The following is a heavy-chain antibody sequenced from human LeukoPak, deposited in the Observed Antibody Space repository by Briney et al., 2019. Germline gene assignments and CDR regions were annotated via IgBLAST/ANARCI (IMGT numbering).Heavy chain of an antibody. V-gene: IGHV4-38-2*02. J-gene: IGHJ5*02. D-gene: IGHD6-13*01. CDR2: IYPSGST. Sequence: SETLSLTCTVSGYSISSGYYWGWIRQPPGKGLEWIGSIYPSGSTYYYPSLKSRVTISLDTSKNQFSLKLSSVTTADTAVYYCARAYFSSWYMNWFDPWGQGTLVTVSS. CDR3: ARAYFSSWYMNWFDP. CDR1: GYSISSGYY.